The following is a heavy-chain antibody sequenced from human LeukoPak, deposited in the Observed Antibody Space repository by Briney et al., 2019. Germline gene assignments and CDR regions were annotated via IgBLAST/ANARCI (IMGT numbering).Heavy chain of an antibody. Sequence: SETLSLTCTVSGGSISSYYWSWIRQPAGKGLEWIGRIYTSGTTNYNPSLKSRVTMSLDTSKKQFSLKLSSVTAADTAVYYCARVGSDGSYFDYWGQGTLVTVSS. CDR3: ARVGSDGSYFDY. CDR1: GGSISSYY. V-gene: IGHV4-4*07. CDR2: IYTSGTT. J-gene: IGHJ4*03.